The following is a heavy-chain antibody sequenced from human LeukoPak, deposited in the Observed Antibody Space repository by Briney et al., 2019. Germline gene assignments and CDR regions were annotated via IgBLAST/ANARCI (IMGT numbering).Heavy chain of an antibody. J-gene: IGHJ4*02. D-gene: IGHD1-26*01. Sequence: PSETLSLTCTVSGGSISSYYWSWIRQPPGKGLEWIGYIYYSGSASYSPSLKSRVTISVDTSKNQFSLNLSSVTAADTAVYYCARQGSAGATPLDYWGQGILVTVSS. CDR2: IYYSGSA. CDR3: ARQGSAGATPLDY. CDR1: GGSISSYY. V-gene: IGHV4-59*08.